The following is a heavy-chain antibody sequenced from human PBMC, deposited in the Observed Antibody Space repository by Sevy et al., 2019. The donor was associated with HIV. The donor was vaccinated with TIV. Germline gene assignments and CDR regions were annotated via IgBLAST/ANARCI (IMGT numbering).Heavy chain of an antibody. Sequence: GGSLRLSCTASGFSFSNYAMYWVRQAPGEGLEWVAVISTDGNIKDYADSVKGRFTISRDNFKNTLYLQMNSLRAEVSAVYYCASYYYDSTGYYYPLDYWGLGTLLTVSS. CDR3: ASYYYDSTGYYYPLDY. CDR1: GFSFSNYA. J-gene: IGHJ4*02. V-gene: IGHV3-30*04. D-gene: IGHD3-22*01. CDR2: ISTDGNIK.